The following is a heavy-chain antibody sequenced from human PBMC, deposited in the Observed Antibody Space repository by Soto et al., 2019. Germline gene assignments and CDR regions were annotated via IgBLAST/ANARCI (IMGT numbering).Heavy chain of an antibody. Sequence: QITLKESGPTLVKPTQTLTLTCTFSGFSLNTNAVGVAWIRQPPGKALEWLALLYWDDDKRYSPSLKSRLTITTDTSKNQVGLTMTNMDPEDTATYYCAHRRVRDSSGENFDSWGQGTLVTVSS. V-gene: IGHV2-5*02. D-gene: IGHD6-19*01. J-gene: IGHJ4*02. CDR2: LYWDDDK. CDR1: GFSLNTNAVG. CDR3: AHRRVRDSSGENFDS.